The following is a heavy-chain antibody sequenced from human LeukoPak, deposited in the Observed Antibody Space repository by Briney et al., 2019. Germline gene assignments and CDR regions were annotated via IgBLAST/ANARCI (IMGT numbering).Heavy chain of an antibody. V-gene: IGHV3-23*01. CDR3: ASHACRSGGSCYSYFDY. D-gene: IGHD2-15*01. J-gene: IGHJ4*02. Sequence: AGGSLRLSCVASGFTFSSYGMSWVRQAPGKGLEWVSAISGNGDSTYYADSVKGQFTISRDNSKNTLYLQMNSLRAEDTAVYYCASHACRSGGSCYSYFDYWGQGTLVTVSS. CDR2: ISGNGDST. CDR1: GFTFSSYG.